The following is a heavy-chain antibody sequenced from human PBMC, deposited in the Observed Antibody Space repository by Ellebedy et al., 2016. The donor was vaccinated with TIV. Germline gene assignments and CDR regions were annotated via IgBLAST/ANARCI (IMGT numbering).Heavy chain of an antibody. CDR2: IYHSGST. Sequence: MPSETLSLTCTVSGDSISSSNWWTWVRQPPGKGLEWIGEIYHSGSTNYNPSFKRRVSISVDKSKNQFSLKLSSVIDADTAVYYCARRQAYDDFEYTFDIWGQGTMVTVSS. CDR3: ARRQAYDDFEYTFDI. J-gene: IGHJ3*02. CDR1: GDSISSSNW. V-gene: IGHV4-4*02. D-gene: IGHD4-17*01.